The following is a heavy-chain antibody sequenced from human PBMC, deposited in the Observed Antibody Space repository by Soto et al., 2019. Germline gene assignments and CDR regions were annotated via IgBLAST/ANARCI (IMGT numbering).Heavy chain of an antibody. CDR1: GYSFTSYW. J-gene: IGHJ4*02. V-gene: IGHV5-10-1*01. CDR2: IDPSDSYT. Sequence: GESLKISCKGSGYSFTSYWISWVRQMHGKGLEWMGRIDPSDSYTNYSPSFQGHVTISADKSISTAYLQWSSLKASDTAMYYCARLGSDDSSGYYPDYWGQGTLVTVSS. D-gene: IGHD3-22*01. CDR3: ARLGSDDSSGYYPDY.